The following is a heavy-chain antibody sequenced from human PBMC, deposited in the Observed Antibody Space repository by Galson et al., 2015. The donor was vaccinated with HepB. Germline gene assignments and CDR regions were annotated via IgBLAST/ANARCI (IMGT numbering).Heavy chain of an antibody. V-gene: IGHV1-18*04. CDR2: INAYNGNT. D-gene: IGHD2-2*01. CDR3: AREPPDIVVVPVGYYYYYGIDV. J-gene: IGHJ6*02. Sequence: SVKVSCKASGYTFTSYGISWVRQAPGQGLEWMGWINAYNGNTNYAQKPQGRVTMTTDTSTSTAYMELRSLRSDDTAVYYCAREPPDIVVVPVGYYYYYGIDVWGQGTTVTVSS. CDR1: GYTFTSYG.